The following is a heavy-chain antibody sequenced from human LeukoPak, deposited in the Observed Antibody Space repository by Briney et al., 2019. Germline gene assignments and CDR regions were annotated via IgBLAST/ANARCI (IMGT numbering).Heavy chain of an antibody. Sequence: GGSLRLSCAASGFTFSSYSMNWVRQAPGKGLEWVSYISSSSSTIYYADSVKGRFTISRDNAKNSLYLQMNSLRAEDTAVYYCARLFSTMVRGAPINRDIWGQGTMVTVSS. J-gene: IGHJ3*02. CDR1: GFTFSSYS. CDR2: ISSSSSTI. CDR3: ARLFSTMVRGAPINRDI. D-gene: IGHD3-10*01. V-gene: IGHV3-48*01.